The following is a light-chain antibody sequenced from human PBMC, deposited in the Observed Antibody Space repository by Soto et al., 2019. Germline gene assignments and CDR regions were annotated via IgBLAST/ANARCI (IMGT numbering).Light chain of an antibody. CDR2: DAS. CDR3: QQYNSYPFT. Sequence: IRMTQSPSSFSASTGDRVTITCRASQSISSWLAWYQQKPGKAPKLLIYDASSLESGVPSRFSGSGSGTEFTLTISSLQPDDFATYYCQQYNSYPFTFGPGTKVDIK. V-gene: IGKV1-5*01. CDR1: QSISSW. J-gene: IGKJ3*01.